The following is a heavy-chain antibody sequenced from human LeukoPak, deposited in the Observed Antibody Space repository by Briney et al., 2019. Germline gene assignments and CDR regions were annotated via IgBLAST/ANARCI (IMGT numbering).Heavy chain of an antibody. D-gene: IGHD3-22*01. J-gene: IGHJ4*02. Sequence: PRGSLRLSCAASAFTVSSNYMTWVRQAPGKGLDWVSVIYSGGSTNYADSVKGRFTISRDISKNTLYLQMNSLRAEDTAIYYCAGGSGYHRQFDYWGQGTLVTVSS. CDR3: AGGSGYHRQFDY. CDR2: IYSGGST. V-gene: IGHV3-66*01. CDR1: AFTVSSNY.